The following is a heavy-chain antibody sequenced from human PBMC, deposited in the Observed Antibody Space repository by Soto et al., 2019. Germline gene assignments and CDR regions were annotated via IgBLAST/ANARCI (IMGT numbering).Heavy chain of an antibody. CDR3: ARDNDSSGYYFPDPLYYYYYGMDV. Sequence: ASVKVSCKASGYTFTSYAMHWVRQAPGQRLEWMGWINAGNGNTKYSQKFQCRVTITRNTSASTAYMALSSLRSEDTALYYCARDNDSSGYYFPDPLYYYYYGMDVWGQGTTVTVSS. CDR1: GYTFTSYA. CDR2: INAGNGNT. D-gene: IGHD3-22*01. J-gene: IGHJ6*02. V-gene: IGHV1-3*01.